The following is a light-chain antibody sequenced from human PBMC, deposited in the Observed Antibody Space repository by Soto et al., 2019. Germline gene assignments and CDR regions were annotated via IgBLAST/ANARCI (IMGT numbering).Light chain of an antibody. CDR3: QQYSTWPT. CDR2: VAS. CDR1: QSVDST. V-gene: IGKV3-15*01. J-gene: IGKJ1*01. Sequence: DIVMTQSQVTVYVSQGERGPXSCWARQSVDSTLAWYQQRPAHPPSLLFYVASARATAIPDRFSGCGSGTEFTLNISSLEFEDFAVYYSQQYSTWPTFGQGT.